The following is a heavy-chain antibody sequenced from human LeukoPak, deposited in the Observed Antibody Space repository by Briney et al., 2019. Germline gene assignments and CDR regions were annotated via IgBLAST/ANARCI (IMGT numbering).Heavy chain of an antibody. CDR2: IRSKANSYAT. D-gene: IGHD1-26*01. J-gene: IGHJ4*02. V-gene: IGHV3-73*01. Sequence: GGSLRLSCAASGFTFSGSAMHWVRQASGKGLEWVGRIRSKANSYATAYAASVKGRFTISRDDSKNTAYLQMNSLRAEDTAVYYCAKDRRIVGATIHLDYWGQGTLVTVSS. CDR3: AKDRRIVGATIHLDY. CDR1: GFTFSGSA.